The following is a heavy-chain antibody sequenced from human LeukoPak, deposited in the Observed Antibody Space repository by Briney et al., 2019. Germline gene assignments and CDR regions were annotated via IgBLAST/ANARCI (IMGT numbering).Heavy chain of an antibody. CDR1: GGSISSGGYY. V-gene: IGHV4-61*08. J-gene: IGHJ3*02. Sequence: SQTLSLTCAVSGGSISSGGYYWSWIRQPPGKGLEWIGYMYYSGRTNYNPSLKSRVTMSVDTSKNQFSLKLSSVTAADTALYYCARGGYTYGFDNFDIWGQGTLVTVSS. CDR3: ARGGYTYGFDNFDI. CDR2: MYYSGRT. D-gene: IGHD5-18*01.